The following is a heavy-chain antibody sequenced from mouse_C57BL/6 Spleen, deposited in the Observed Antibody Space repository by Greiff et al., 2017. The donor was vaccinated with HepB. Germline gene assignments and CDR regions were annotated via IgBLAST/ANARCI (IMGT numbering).Heavy chain of an antibody. CDR1: GFNIKDYY. CDR2: IDPEDGDT. J-gene: IGHJ1*03. D-gene: IGHD1-1*01. V-gene: IGHV14-1*01. Sequence: EVKLEESGAELVRPGASVKLSCTASGFNIKDYYMHWVKQRPEQGLEWIGRIDPEDGDTEYAPKFQGKATMTADTSSNTAYLQLSSLTSEDTAVYYCTHYYGSSPYWYFDVWGTGTTVTVSS. CDR3: THYYGSSPYWYFDV.